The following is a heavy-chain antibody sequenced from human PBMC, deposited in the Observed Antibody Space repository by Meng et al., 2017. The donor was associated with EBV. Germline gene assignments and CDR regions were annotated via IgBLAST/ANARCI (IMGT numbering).Heavy chain of an antibody. CDR2: FLPRLGAA. CDR3: ASESGRGYTPDY. V-gene: IGHV1-69*01. CDR1: VCPFRYDG. J-gene: IGHJ4*02. Sequence: QVQLELWVAGGEPAGSVGYVCFTRSVCPFRYDGIRWVRQGPGPGHEWVGGFLPRLGAANSEQKFHGRVKIIADEYTSTNYMDLSSLRSEDEDISFCASESGRGYTPDYWGQGTLVTVSS. D-gene: IGHD3-10*01.